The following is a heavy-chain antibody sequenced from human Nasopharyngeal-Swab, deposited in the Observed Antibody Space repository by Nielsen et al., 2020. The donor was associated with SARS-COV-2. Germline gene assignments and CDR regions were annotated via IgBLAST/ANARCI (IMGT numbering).Heavy chain of an antibody. Sequence: WVRQAPGQGLEWMGGIIPIFGTANYAQKFQGRVTITADKSTSTAYMELSSLRSEDTAVYYCARTVDIVATISWAGYYYYGMDVRGQGTTVTVSS. CDR2: IIPIFGTA. D-gene: IGHD5-12*01. CDR3: ARTVDIVATISWAGYYYYGMDV. V-gene: IGHV1-69*06. J-gene: IGHJ6*02.